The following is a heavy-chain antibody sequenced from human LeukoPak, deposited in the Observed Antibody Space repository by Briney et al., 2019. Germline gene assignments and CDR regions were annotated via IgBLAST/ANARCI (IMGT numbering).Heavy chain of an antibody. CDR1: GYTFTGYY. Sequence: ASVKVSCKASGYTFTGYYMHWVRQAPGQGLEWMGWINPNSGGTNYVQKFQGWVTMTRDTSISTAYMELSRLRSDDTAVYYCASSELPGYYYYGMDVWGQGTTVTVSS. CDR3: ASSELPGYYYYGMDV. D-gene: IGHD2-15*01. J-gene: IGHJ6*02. CDR2: INPNSGGT. V-gene: IGHV1-2*04.